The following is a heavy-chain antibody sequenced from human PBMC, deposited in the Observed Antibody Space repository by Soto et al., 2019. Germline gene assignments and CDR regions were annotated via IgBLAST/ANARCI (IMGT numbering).Heavy chain of an antibody. CDR2: ISGSSGST. CDR3: AKPKGKYCSSTSCYSPFDY. CDR1: GFSFSSYA. V-gene: IGHV3-23*01. Sequence: GGSLRLSCAASGFSFSSYAMSWVRQAPGKGLEWVSAISGSSGSTYYADSVKGRFTISRDNSKNTLFLQMNSLRAEDTAVYYCAKPKGKYCSSTSCYSPFDYWGQGTLVTVS. J-gene: IGHJ4*02. D-gene: IGHD2-2*01.